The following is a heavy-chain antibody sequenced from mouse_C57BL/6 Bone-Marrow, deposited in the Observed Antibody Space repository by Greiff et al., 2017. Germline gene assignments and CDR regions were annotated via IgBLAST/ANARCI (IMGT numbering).Heavy chain of an antibody. CDR3: ARSGNYGGYYFDY. CDR1: GYTFTTYP. V-gene: IGHV1-47*01. Sequence: QVQLQQSGAELVKPGASVKMSCKASGYTFTTYPIEWMKQNHGTSLEWIGNFHPYTADNKYNEKFKGKATLTVAKSSSTVYLELSRLTSYDAAVNYWARSGNYGGYYFDYWGQGTTLTVSS. J-gene: IGHJ2*01. D-gene: IGHD1-3*01. CDR2: FHPYTADN.